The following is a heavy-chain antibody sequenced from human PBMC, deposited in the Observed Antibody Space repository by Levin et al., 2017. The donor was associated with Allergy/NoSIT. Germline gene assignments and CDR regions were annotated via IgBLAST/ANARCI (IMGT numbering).Heavy chain of an antibody. V-gene: IGHV3-48*03. J-gene: IGHJ3*02. Sequence: PGGSLRLSCAASGFTFSSYEMNWVRQAPGKGLEWVSYISSSGSTIYYADSVKGRFTISRDNAKNSLYLQMNSLRAEDTAVYYCARDRIAVAGTGAFDIWGQGTMVTVSS. D-gene: IGHD6-19*01. CDR1: GFTFSSYE. CDR3: ARDRIAVAGTGAFDI. CDR2: ISSSGSTI.